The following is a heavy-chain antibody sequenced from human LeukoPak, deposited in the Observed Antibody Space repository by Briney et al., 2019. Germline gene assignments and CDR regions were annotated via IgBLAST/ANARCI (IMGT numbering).Heavy chain of an antibody. J-gene: IGHJ4*02. Sequence: PSETLSLTCSVSGMSITSRHYWGWIRQPPGKGLEWIGSTSHSDSPYYNPSLESRVSASLDTSRNQFSLRLTSVTAADTAVYYCARGTRFETIFDYWGQGTLVTVSS. V-gene: IGHV4-38-2*02. CDR2: TSHSDSP. CDR1: GMSITSRHY. CDR3: ARGTRFETIFDY. D-gene: IGHD3-3*01.